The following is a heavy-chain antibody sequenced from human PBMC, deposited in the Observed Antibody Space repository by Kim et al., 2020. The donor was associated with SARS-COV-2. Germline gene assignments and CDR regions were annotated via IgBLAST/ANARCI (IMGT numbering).Heavy chain of an antibody. D-gene: IGHD2-2*01. J-gene: IGHJ5*02. CDR3: ARPQYQLLWHWFDP. V-gene: IGHV4-39*01. CDR1: GGSISSSSYY. CDR2: IYYSGST. Sequence: SETLSLTCTVSGGSISSSSYYWGWIRQPPGRGRGGIGGIYYSGSTYYNPSLKSRVTISVDTSKNQFSLKLSSVTAADTAVYYCARPQYQLLWHWFDPWGQGTLVTVSS.